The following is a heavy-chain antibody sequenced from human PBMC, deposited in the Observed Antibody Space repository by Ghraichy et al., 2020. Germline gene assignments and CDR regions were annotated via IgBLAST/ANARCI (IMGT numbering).Heavy chain of an antibody. CDR3: ATGYYYYYGMDV. CDR1: GYTLTELS. V-gene: IGHV1-24*01. J-gene: IGHJ6*02. CDR2: FDPEDGET. Sequence: ASVKVSFKVSGYTLTELSMHWVRQAPGKGLEWMGGFDPEDGETIYAQKFQGRVTMTEDTSTDTAYMELSSLRSEDTTVYYCATGYYYYYGMDVWGQGTTVTVSS.